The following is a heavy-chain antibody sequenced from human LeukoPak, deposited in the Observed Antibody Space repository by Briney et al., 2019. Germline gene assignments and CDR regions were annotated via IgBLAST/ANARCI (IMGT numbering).Heavy chain of an antibody. CDR1: GYTFTSYH. Sequence: GASVTVSCKASGYTFTSYHINWVRQATGQGLEWMGWMSPNSGNTGYAQKFQGRVTMTRNTPISTAYMELSSLRSEDTAVYYCARFVGSYYFDYWGQGTLVTVSS. D-gene: IGHD1-26*01. J-gene: IGHJ4*02. CDR2: MSPNSGNT. CDR3: ARFVGSYYFDY. V-gene: IGHV1-8*01.